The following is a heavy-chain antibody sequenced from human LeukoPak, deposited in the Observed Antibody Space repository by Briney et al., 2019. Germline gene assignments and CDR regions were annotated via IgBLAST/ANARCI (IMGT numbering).Heavy chain of an antibody. Sequence: GGSLRLSCAASGFTFTNYWMHWVRQAPGKGLVWVSRINSDGSSTSYADSVKGRFTISRDNAKNTLYLQMNSLRAEDTAVYYCARESFSYYDYVWGSYRKVNDAFDIWGQGTMVTVSS. D-gene: IGHD3-16*02. J-gene: IGHJ3*02. V-gene: IGHV3-74*01. CDR3: ARESFSYYDYVWGSYRKVNDAFDI. CDR2: INSDGSST. CDR1: GFTFTNYW.